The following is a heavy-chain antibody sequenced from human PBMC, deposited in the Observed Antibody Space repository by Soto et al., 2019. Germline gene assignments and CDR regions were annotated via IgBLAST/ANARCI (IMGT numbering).Heavy chain of an antibody. V-gene: IGHV1-18*01. Sequence: ASVKVSCKASGYTFTSYGISWVRQAPGQGLEWMGWISAYNGNTNYAQKLQGRVTMTTDTSTSTAYMELRSLRSDDTAVYYCARSPPGIAAAGPLRRYRLDFWGQGTTVTVSS. CDR1: GYTFTSYG. D-gene: IGHD6-13*01. CDR3: ARSPPGIAAAGPLRRYRLDF. CDR2: ISAYNGNT. J-gene: IGHJ6*02.